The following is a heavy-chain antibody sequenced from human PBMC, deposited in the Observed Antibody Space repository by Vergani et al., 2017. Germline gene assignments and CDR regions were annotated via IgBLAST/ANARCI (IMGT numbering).Heavy chain of an antibody. CDR2: ISGDGGST. V-gene: IGHV3-43*02. Sequence: EVQLVESGGGLVQPGRSLRLSCAASGFTFDDYAMHWVRQAPGKGLEWVSLISGDGGSTYYADSVKGRFTISRENAKNSLYLQMNSLRAGDTAVYYCARQGFRDGMDVWGQGTTVTVSS. CDR1: GFTFDDYA. CDR3: ARQGFRDGMDV. J-gene: IGHJ6*02.